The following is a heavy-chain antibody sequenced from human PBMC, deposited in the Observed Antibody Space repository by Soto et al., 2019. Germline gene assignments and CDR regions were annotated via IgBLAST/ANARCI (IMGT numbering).Heavy chain of an antibody. J-gene: IGHJ4*02. D-gene: IGHD6-13*01. Sequence: EVQLLESGGDLVQPGGSLRLSCAASGFTFTNYAMTWVRQAPGKGLEWVSTISGGGSITYYADSLKGRFTISRDNSKHPPELQINSLRAEDTAVYYCAKTIRGGYSSRWYYFDYWGQGTLVTVSS. V-gene: IGHV3-23*01. CDR3: AKTIRGGYSSRWYYFDY. CDR1: GFTFTNYA. CDR2: ISGGGSIT.